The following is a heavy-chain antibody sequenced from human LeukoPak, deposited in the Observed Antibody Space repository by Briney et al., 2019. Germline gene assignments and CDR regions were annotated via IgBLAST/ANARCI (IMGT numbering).Heavy chain of an antibody. D-gene: IGHD3-22*01. Sequence: GGSLRLSCAAPGFTLRNYAMSWVRQAPGKGLEWVSAISGSGSSTYYADSVKGRFTISRDNSKNTLYLQMNSLRAGDTAVYYCAKGSKLVVITRDHYMAVWGKGTTVTISS. J-gene: IGHJ6*03. V-gene: IGHV3-23*01. CDR3: AKGSKLVVITRDHYMAV. CDR1: GFTLRNYA. CDR2: ISGSGSST.